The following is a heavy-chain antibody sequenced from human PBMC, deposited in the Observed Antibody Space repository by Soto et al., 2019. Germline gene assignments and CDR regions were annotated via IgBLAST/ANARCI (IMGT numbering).Heavy chain of an antibody. J-gene: IGHJ4*02. Sequence: GGSLRLSCAASGFTFSDSHMTWIRQAPGKGLEWISYISGSGDTIYYADSVKGRFTVSRDNAKNSLYLQMDSLKTEDTAVYYCSRDFTASGTYAVDYWGQGTLVTVSS. CDR1: GFTFSDSH. CDR2: ISGSGDTI. V-gene: IGHV3-11*01. D-gene: IGHD3-10*01. CDR3: SRDFTASGTYAVDY.